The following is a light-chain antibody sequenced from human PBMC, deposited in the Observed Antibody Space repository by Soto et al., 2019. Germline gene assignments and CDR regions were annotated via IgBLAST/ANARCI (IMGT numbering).Light chain of an antibody. J-gene: IGLJ2*01. V-gene: IGLV1-44*01. CDR3: EAWDDSLSGPV. CDR1: GSNIGSNT. Sequence: QSVLTQPPSASGTPGQRVTISCSGSGSNIGSNTVNWYQQLPGTAPKVVIHSNDQRPSGVSDRFSASKSGTSASLAISGLQSEDEADYYCEAWDDSLSGPVFGGGTKVTVL. CDR2: SND.